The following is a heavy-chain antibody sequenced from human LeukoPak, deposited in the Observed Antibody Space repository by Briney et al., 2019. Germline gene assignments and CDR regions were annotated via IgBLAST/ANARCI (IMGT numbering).Heavy chain of an antibody. Sequence: GGSLRLSCAASGFTFSSYAMHWVRQAPGKGLEWVAVISYDGSNKYYADSVKGRFTISRDNSKNTLYLQMDSLRAEDTAVYYCAKDGGEYYDILTGYYPRLYYMDVWGKGTTVTISS. CDR1: GFTFSSYA. J-gene: IGHJ6*03. D-gene: IGHD3-9*01. CDR3: AKDGGEYYDILTGYYPRLYYMDV. V-gene: IGHV3-30*04. CDR2: ISYDGSNK.